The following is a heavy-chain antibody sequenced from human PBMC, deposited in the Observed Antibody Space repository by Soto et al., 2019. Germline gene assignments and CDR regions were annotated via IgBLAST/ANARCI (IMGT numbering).Heavy chain of an antibody. D-gene: IGHD4-17*01. Sequence: ASVKVSCKASGYTFTSYDISWVRQATGQGLEWMGWMNPNSGNTGYAQKFQGRVTITADESTSTAYMELSSLRSEDTAVYYCAREDYGGKIRSLAYWGQGTLVPVSS. CDR3: AREDYGGKIRSLAY. CDR2: MNPNSGNT. CDR1: GYTFTSYD. J-gene: IGHJ4*02. V-gene: IGHV1-8*01.